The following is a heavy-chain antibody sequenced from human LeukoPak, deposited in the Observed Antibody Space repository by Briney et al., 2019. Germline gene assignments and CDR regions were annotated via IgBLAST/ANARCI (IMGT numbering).Heavy chain of an antibody. Sequence: SETLSLTCTVSGGSISSYYWSWIRQPPGKGLEWIGYIYYSGSTNYNPSLKSRVTISVDTSKNQFSLKLSSVTAADTAVYYCARAHDDTAMVTYYYYGMDVWGQGTTVTVSS. J-gene: IGHJ6*02. CDR1: GGSISSYY. CDR3: ARAHDDTAMVTYYYYGMDV. V-gene: IGHV4-59*01. D-gene: IGHD5-18*01. CDR2: IYYSGST.